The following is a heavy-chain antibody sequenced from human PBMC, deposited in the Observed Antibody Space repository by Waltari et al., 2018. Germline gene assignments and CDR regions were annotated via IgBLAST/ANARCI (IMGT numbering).Heavy chain of an antibody. CDR3: AFSLVGAGVYFDY. J-gene: IGHJ4*02. D-gene: IGHD1-26*01. Sequence: QLQLQESGPGLVKPSETLSLTCTVSGGSISSSSYYLGWIRQTPGKGLGWIGSIYYSGSTYYNPSLKSRVTISVDTSKNQFSLKLSSVTAADTAVYYCAFSLVGAGVYFDYWGQGTLVTVSS. V-gene: IGHV4-39*07. CDR1: GGSISSSSYY. CDR2: IYYSGST.